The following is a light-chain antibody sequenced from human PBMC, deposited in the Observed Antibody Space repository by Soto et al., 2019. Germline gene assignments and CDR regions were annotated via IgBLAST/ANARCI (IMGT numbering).Light chain of an antibody. V-gene: IGKV3-15*01. CDR3: QQYNDWPPQLT. CDR2: GAS. Sequence: EIVMTQSPATLSVSVGERATLSCRASHSVSSKLAWYQQKPGQAPRLLIYGASTRATDIPARFSGSRSGTESTLPISSVQSEDFAVYYCQQYNDWPPQLTFGGGTKVEIK. CDR1: HSVSSK. J-gene: IGKJ4*01.